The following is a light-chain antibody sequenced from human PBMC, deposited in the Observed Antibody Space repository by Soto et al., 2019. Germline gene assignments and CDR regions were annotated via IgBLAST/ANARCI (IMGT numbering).Light chain of an antibody. CDR1: QSVSSSY. CDR3: QQYGRQGAT. V-gene: IGKV3-20*01. J-gene: IGKJ1*01. CDR2: GAS. Sequence: EIVLTQSPGTLSLSPGERATLSCRASQSVSSSYLAWYQQKPGQAPRLLIYGASSRATGIPDRFSGSGSGTDFTLTISRLEPEDFAVYYCQQYGRQGATFGQGTKVEIK.